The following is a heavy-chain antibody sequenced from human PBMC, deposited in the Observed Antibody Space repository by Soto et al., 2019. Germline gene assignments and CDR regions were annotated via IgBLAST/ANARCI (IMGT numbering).Heavy chain of an antibody. V-gene: IGHV3-23*01. CDR3: ASYYYHSSGYYHYFDY. J-gene: IGHJ4*02. Sequence: GGSLRLSCAASGLTFSIYGMSWVRQAPGKGPEWVSGISASGGSTYYADSVKGRFTISRDNSKNTVYLQMNSLRAEDTASYYCASYYYHSSGYYHYFDYWGQGTLVTVSS. D-gene: IGHD3-22*01. CDR2: ISASGGST. CDR1: GLTFSIYG.